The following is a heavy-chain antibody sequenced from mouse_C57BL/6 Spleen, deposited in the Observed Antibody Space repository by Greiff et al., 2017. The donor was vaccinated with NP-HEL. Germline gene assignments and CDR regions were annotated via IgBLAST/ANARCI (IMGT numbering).Heavy chain of an antibody. CDR1: GYTFTSYG. CDR2: IYPRSGNT. Sequence: QVQLQQSGAELARPGASVKLSCKASGYTFTSYGISWVKQRPGQGLEWIGEIYPRSGNTYYNEKFKGKATLTADKSSSTAYMELRSLTSEDSAVYFCASKAFAYWGQGTLVTVSA. V-gene: IGHV1-81*01. CDR3: ASKAFAY. J-gene: IGHJ3*01.